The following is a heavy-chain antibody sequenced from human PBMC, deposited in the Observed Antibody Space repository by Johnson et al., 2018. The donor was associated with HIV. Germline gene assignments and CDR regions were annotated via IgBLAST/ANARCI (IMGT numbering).Heavy chain of an antibody. CDR2: ISGSGGST. CDR3: AKDTVGSGYAFDI. J-gene: IGHJ3*02. D-gene: IGHD3-22*01. Sequence: VQLVESGGGVVQPGRSLRLSCAASGFTFSSYAMSWVRQAPGKGLEWVSAISGSGGSTYYADSVKGRFTISRDNSKNTLYLQMNSLRAEDTAVYYGAKDTVGSGYAFDIWGQGTMVTVSS. CDR1: GFTFSSYA. V-gene: IGHV3-23*04.